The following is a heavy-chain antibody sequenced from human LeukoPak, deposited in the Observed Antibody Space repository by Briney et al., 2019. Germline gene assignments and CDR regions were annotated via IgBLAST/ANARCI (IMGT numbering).Heavy chain of an antibody. CDR2: IKSKGDSYAT. CDR3: SRLAYRSSWCGLDY. CDR1: GFTFSDSA. D-gene: IGHD6-13*01. J-gene: IGHJ4*02. V-gene: IGHV3-73*01. Sequence: GGSLRLSCVASGFTFSDSAMHWVRQASGKGLEWVGRIKSKGDSYATAYAASVEGRFTISRDDSKNTAYLHMNSLKSEDTAVYYCSRLAYRSSWCGLDYWGQGTLVTVSS.